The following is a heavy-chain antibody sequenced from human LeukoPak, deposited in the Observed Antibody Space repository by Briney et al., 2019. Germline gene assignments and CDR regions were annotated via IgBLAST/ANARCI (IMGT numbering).Heavy chain of an antibody. CDR3: AGARLRINYYYYYYMDV. J-gene: IGHJ6*03. V-gene: IGHV1-18*01. CDR2: ISAYNGNT. D-gene: IGHD4-17*01. Sequence: ASVKVSCKASGYTFTSYGISWVRQAPGQGLEWMGWISAYNGNTNYAQKLQGRVTMTTDTSTSTAYMELRSLRSDDTAVYYCAGARLRINYYYYYYMDVWGKGTTVTVSS. CDR1: GYTFTSYG.